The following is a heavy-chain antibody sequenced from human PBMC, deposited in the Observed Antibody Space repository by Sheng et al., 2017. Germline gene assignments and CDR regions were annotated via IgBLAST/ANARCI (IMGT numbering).Heavy chain of an antibody. CDR1: GYYISSGYY. V-gene: IGHV4-38-2*02. CDR2: IYNGGNT. Sequence: QVQLQESGPGLVKPSETLSLTCRVSGYYISSGYYWGWIRQPPGKGLEWIGSIYNGGNTFYSPSLESRVTISIDTSKNQFSLKLRSVTAADTAVYYCVISSLTGIVVVPAALDYWGHGTLVTVSS. J-gene: IGHJ4*01. D-gene: IGHD2-2*01. CDR3: VISSLTGIVVVPAALDY.